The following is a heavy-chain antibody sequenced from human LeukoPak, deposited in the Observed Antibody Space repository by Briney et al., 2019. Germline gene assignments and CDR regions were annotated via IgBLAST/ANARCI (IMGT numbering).Heavy chain of an antibody. CDR3: ARDPYSGNYGAYYYYYMDV. D-gene: IGHD1-26*01. J-gene: IGHJ6*03. V-gene: IGHV3-21*01. Sequence: PVGSLRLSCAASGFSFSTYNMNWVRQAPGQRLEWLSSITSGSSYIYYADSVKGRFTISRDNAKSSLYLQMDGLRAEDTAVYYCARDPYSGNYGAYYYYYMDVWGKGTTVTISS. CDR1: GFSFSTYN. CDR2: ITSGSSYI.